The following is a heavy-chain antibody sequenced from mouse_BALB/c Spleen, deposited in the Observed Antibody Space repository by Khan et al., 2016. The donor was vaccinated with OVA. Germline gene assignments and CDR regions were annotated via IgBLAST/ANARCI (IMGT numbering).Heavy chain of an antibody. D-gene: IGHD1-1*02. Sequence: QVQLKESGPGLVAPSQSLSITCTVSGFSLTSYGVHWVRQPPGKGLEWLGVIWAGGSTTYNSALMSRLSISKDNSKSQVFLKMNSLQTDDTAMYYCARDRYYGNYFDYWGKGTTLTVSS. V-gene: IGHV2-9*02. J-gene: IGHJ2*01. CDR3: ARDRYYGNYFDY. CDR1: GFSLTSYG. CDR2: IWAGGST.